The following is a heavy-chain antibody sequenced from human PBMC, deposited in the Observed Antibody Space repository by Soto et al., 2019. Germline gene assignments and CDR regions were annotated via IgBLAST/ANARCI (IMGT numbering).Heavy chain of an antibody. CDR3: ARDGHYYYYMDV. Sequence: GGSLRLCCAASGFTFSSYGRSWVRQAPGKGLEWVANIKQDGSEKYYVDSVKGRFTISRDNAKNSLYLQMNSLRAEDTAVYYCARDGHYYYYMDVWGKGTTVTVSS. J-gene: IGHJ6*03. V-gene: IGHV3-7*01. CDR1: GFTFSSYG. CDR2: IKQDGSEK.